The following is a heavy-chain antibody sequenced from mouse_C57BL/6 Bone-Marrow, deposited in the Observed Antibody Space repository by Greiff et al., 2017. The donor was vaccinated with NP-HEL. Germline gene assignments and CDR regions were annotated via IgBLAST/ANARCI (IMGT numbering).Heavy chain of an antibody. D-gene: IGHD1-1*01. CDR3: ARGAFHYYGSSYGAMDY. Sequence: EVKVEESGGGLVKPGGSLKLSCAASGFTFSSYAMSWVRQTPEKRLEWVATISDGGSYTYYPDNVKGRFTISRDNAKNNLYLQMSHLKSEDTAMYYCARGAFHYYGSSYGAMDYWGQGTSVTVSS. CDR1: GFTFSSYA. V-gene: IGHV5-4*03. J-gene: IGHJ4*01. CDR2: ISDGGSYT.